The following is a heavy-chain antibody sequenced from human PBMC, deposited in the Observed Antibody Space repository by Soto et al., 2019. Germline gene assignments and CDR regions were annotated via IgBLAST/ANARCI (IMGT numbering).Heavy chain of an antibody. Sequence: TSETLSLTCTVSGGSISSYYWSWIRQPPGKGLEWIGYIYYSGSTNYNPSLKSRVTISVDTSKNQFSLKLSSVTAADTAVYYCARRRGVVHYYDSSGYYAYYGMDVWGQGTTVTVS. CDR3: ARRRGVVHYYDSSGYYAYYGMDV. CDR1: GGSISSYY. D-gene: IGHD3-22*01. V-gene: IGHV4-59*08. CDR2: IYYSGST. J-gene: IGHJ6*02.